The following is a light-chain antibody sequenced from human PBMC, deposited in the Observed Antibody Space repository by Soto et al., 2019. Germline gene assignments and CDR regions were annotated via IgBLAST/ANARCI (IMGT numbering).Light chain of an antibody. CDR1: QSVGSR. CDR3: QQYGSSSPWT. Sequence: DIQMTQSPSTLSASVGDRVTITCRASQSVGSRLAWYQQKPGKAPKLLIYKASSLESGVRSRFSGSGSGTEFSLTISSLQPDDFASYHCQQYGSSSPWTFGQGTKVEIK. J-gene: IGKJ1*01. V-gene: IGKV1-5*03. CDR2: KAS.